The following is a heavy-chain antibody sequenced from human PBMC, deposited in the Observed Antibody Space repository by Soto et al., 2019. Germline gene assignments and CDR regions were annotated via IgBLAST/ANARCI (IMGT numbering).Heavy chain of an antibody. V-gene: IGHV3-21*01. D-gene: IGHD1-1*01. CDR1: GFTFNSYS. CDR3: ARYDAFKAFDL. Sequence: EVQLVESGGGLVQPGGSLRLSCAGSGFTFNSYSVNWVRQAPGKGLEWVASISSGSVYIDFADSVKGRFTISRDDVTNSVSLQMDSLRVEDTGIYYCARYDAFKAFDLWGQGTMVTVSS. CDR2: ISSGSVYI. J-gene: IGHJ3*01.